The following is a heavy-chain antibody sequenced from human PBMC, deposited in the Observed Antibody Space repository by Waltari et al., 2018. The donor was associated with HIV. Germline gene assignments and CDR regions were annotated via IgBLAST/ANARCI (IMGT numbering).Heavy chain of an antibody. V-gene: IGHV4-39*01. Sequence: QLHLQESGPGLVKPSETLSLTCSVSGASISSSSYYWAWIRQPPGKGLEWIGAIYYSGTAYYNPSVKSRVSASLDASKNELSLKQTSVTAIDTALYYCARLRFHSLYYFDSWGPGILVTVSS. J-gene: IGHJ4*02. D-gene: IGHD3-16*01. CDR1: GASISSSSYY. CDR2: IYYSGTA. CDR3: ARLRFHSLYYFDS.